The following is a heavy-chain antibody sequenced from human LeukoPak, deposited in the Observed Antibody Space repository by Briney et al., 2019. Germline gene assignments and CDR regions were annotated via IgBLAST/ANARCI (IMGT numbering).Heavy chain of an antibody. Sequence: VSGPALVKPTQTLTLTCTFSGFSLSTSGMCVSWIRQPPGKALEWLARIDWDDDKYYSTSLKTRLTISKDTSKNQVVLTMTNMDPVDTATYYCARIKCDFWSGYLDYWGQGTLVTVFS. CDR2: IDWDDDK. CDR3: ARIKCDFWSGYLDY. D-gene: IGHD3-3*01. CDR1: GFSLSTSGMC. V-gene: IGHV2-70*11. J-gene: IGHJ4*02.